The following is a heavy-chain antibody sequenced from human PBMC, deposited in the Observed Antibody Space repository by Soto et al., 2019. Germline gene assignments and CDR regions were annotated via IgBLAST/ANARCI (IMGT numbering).Heavy chain of an antibody. CDR1: GRSISDSYYY. Sequence: QLQLQQPVPGLVKPSETLSLNCTVSGRSISDSYYYWGWIRQPPGKGLEWIGNIYYDGNTYNTPSLKSLVTIARDTSKNRFSLKMTSVTAADTAVYSLASCVGRKSWNFDLWGPGTLVTVSS. J-gene: IGHJ2*01. CDR3: ASCVGRKSWNFDL. D-gene: IGHD2-21*01. V-gene: IGHV4-39*01. CDR2: IYYDGNT.